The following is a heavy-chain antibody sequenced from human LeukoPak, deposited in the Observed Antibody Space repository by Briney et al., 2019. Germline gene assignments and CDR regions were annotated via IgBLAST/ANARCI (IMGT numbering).Heavy chain of an antibody. CDR1: GFTFSSYG. CDR3: ARDRALYGDFDY. D-gene: IGHD3-10*01. Sequence: GRSLRLSCAASGFTFSSYGMHWVRQAPGKGLEWVAVISYDGSNKYYADSVKGRSTISRDNAKNTLYLQMNSLRAEDTAVYYCARDRALYGDFDYWGQGTLVTVSS. J-gene: IGHJ4*02. CDR2: ISYDGSNK. V-gene: IGHV3-30*03.